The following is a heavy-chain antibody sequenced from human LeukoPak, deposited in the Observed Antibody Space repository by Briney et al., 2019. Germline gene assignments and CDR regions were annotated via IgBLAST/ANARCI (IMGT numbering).Heavy chain of an antibody. V-gene: IGHV4-39*07. J-gene: IGHJ6*03. D-gene: IGHD2-15*01. CDR1: GGSISSSSYY. Sequence: RPSETLSLTCTVSGGSISSSSYYWGWIRQPPGKGLEWIGSIYYSGSTYDNPSLKGRVSISVDTSKNQFSLSLRSVTAADTAVYYCARKANCGGGACYPYYYYYFFDFWGKGTTVTVSS. CDR2: IYYSGST. CDR3: ARKANCGGGACYPYYYYYFFDF.